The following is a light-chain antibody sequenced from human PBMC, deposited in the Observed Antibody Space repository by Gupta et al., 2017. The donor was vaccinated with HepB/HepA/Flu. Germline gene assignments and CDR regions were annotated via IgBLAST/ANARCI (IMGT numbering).Light chain of an antibody. CDR1: QSVSSN. CDR2: DAS. V-gene: IGKV3-11*01. Sequence: DIVLTQSLATLSLSPGERATLACRASQSVSSNLAGYQQKPGQAPRLLIYDASTRATGIPARFSGSGSGTDFTLTISSREPEDFAVYYCQQRSNWPRYTFGQGTKLEIK. J-gene: IGKJ2*01. CDR3: QQRSNWPRYT.